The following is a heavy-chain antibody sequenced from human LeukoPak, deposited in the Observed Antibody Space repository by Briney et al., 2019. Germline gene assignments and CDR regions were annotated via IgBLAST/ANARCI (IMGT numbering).Heavy chain of an antibody. D-gene: IGHD5-24*01. V-gene: IGHV4-39*07. CDR2: IYYSGST. CDR1: GGSISSSSYY. J-gene: IGHJ3*02. CDR3: ARVYEMATTAVVGRRAFDI. Sequence: SETLSLTCTVSGGSISSSSYYWGWIRQPPGKGLEWIGSIYYSGSTNYNPSLKSRVTISVDTSKNQFSLKLSSVTAADTAVYYCARVYEMATTAVVGRRAFDIWGQGTMVTVSS.